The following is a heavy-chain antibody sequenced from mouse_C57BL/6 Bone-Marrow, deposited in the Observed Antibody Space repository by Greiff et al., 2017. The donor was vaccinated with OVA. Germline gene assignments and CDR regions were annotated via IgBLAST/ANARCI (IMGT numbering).Heavy chain of an antibody. V-gene: IGHV14-3*01. J-gene: IGHJ4*01. CDR2: IDPANDNT. D-gene: IGHD1-1*01. CDR3: ARGIFGSSFYAMDY. Sequence: VQLQQSVAELVRPGASVKLSCTASGFNINNTYMHWVKQRPEQGLEWIGRIDPANDNTKYAPEFQGKATMTADTSSDTAYLRLSSLSSGDTAVYCCARGIFGSSFYAMDYWGQGTSVTVSS. CDR1: GFNINNTY.